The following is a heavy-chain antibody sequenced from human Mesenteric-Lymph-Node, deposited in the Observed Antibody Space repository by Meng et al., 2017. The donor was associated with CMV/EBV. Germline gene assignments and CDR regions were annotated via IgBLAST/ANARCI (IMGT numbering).Heavy chain of an antibody. J-gene: IGHJ6*02. Sequence: GGSLRLSCAASGFSFSDYYMSWIRQAPGKGLEWVSYISSSGSTIYYADSVKGRFTISRDNAKDSLYLQMNSLRAEDTAVYYCARDQYMITFGGVIDHRYYYGMDVWGQGTTVTVSS. D-gene: IGHD3-16*02. CDR3: ARDQYMITFGGVIDHRYYYGMDV. CDR1: GFSFSDYY. V-gene: IGHV3-11*04. CDR2: ISSSGSTI.